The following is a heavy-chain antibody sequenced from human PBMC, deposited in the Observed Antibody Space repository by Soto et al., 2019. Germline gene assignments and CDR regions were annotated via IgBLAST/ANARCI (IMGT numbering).Heavy chain of an antibody. J-gene: IGHJ6*03. CDR2: IYNSVTT. V-gene: IGHV4-59*08. CDR3: ARHCRYGTCNSTMDV. D-gene: IGHD2-21*02. CDR1: GGPMRSYY. Sequence: SETLSLTCTVSGGPMRSYYWSWIRQSPGKGLEWIGYIYNSVTTHYNPSLKSRVAISEDTPKNQFSLNLSSVTAADTAVYFCARHCRYGTCNSTMDVWGKGTTVTVSS.